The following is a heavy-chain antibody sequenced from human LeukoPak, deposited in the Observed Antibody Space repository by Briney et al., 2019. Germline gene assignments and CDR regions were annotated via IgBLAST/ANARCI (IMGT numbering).Heavy chain of an antibody. CDR3: ARDQEGITMVRGVAGFDY. CDR1: GGPFSGYY. Sequence: SETLSLTCAVYGGPFSGYYWSWIRQPPGKGLEWIGEINHSGSTNYNPSLKSRVTISVGTSKNQFSLKLSSVTAADTAVYYCARDQEGITMVRGVAGFDYWGQGTLVTVSS. D-gene: IGHD3-10*01. V-gene: IGHV4-34*01. J-gene: IGHJ4*02. CDR2: INHSGST.